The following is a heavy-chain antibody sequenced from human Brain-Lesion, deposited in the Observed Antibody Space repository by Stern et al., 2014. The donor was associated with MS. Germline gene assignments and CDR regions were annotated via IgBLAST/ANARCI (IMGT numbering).Heavy chain of an antibody. J-gene: IGHJ6*02. CDR1: GGSISSGGYY. Sequence: QLQLQESGPGLVKPSQTLSLSCTVSGGSISSGGYYWSWIRQPAGKGLEWIGRIFNSGSPRNNPSLTSRGPLSIDTSKNHFSLRLNSMTAADTAVYYCARGRVVPGFQYYATDVWGQGTTVIVSS. CDR2: IFNSGSP. V-gene: IGHV4-61*02. D-gene: IGHD2-2*01. CDR3: ARGRVVPGFQYYATDV.